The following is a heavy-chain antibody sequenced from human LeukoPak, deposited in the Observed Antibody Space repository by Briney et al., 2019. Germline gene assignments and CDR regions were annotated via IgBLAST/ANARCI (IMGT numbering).Heavy chain of an antibody. Sequence: NPGGSLRLSCAASGFTFSSYSMNWGRQAPGKGLEWVSCISSCSNFIHYADSLKGRFTISRDNAKNSLYLQMNSLRAEDTAVYYCARGGTTVTNNWFDPWGQGTLVTVSS. J-gene: IGHJ5*02. CDR2: ISSCSNFI. CDR3: ARGGTTVTNNWFDP. D-gene: IGHD4-17*01. CDR1: GFTFSSYS. V-gene: IGHV3-21*01.